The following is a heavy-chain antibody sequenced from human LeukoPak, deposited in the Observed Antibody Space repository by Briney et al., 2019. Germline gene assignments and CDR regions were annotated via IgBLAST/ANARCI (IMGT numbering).Heavy chain of an antibody. CDR2: INPNSGGT. D-gene: IGHD3-10*01. J-gene: IGHJ4*02. V-gene: IGHV1-2*02. CDR3: ARGQFTMVRGAPLDY. CDR1: GYTFTGYY. Sequence: VSVKVSCKASGYTFTGYYMHWVRQAPGQGLEWMGWINPNSGGTNYAQKFQGRVTMTRDTSISTAYMELSRLRSDDTAVYYCARGQFTMVRGAPLDYWGQGTLVTVSS.